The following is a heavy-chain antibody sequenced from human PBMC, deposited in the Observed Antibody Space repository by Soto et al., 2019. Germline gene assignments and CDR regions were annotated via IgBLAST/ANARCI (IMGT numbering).Heavy chain of an antibody. J-gene: IGHJ4*02. CDR1: VFTFSSYA. CDR3: AKVVQAYYFDY. V-gene: IGHV3-23*01. CDR2: ISGSGGST. Sequence: VRLSCAASVFTFSSYAMSWVRQAPGKGLEWVSAISGSGGSTYYADSVKGRFTISRDNSKNTLYLQMNSLRAEDTAVYYCAKVVQAYYFDYWGQGTLVTVSS.